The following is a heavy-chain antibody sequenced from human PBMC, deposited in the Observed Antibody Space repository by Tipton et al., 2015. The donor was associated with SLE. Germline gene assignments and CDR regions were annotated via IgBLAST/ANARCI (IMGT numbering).Heavy chain of an antibody. Sequence: TLSLTCTVPGGSISSSSYYWGWIRQPPGKGLEWIGSVSSGGSTYYNPSLKSRVTISVDTSKNQFSLKLSSVTAEDTAVYYCAKREEDYFDYWGQGTLVTVSS. CDR2: VSSGGST. J-gene: IGHJ4*02. V-gene: IGHV4-39*07. CDR1: GGSISSSSYY. CDR3: AKREEDYFDY.